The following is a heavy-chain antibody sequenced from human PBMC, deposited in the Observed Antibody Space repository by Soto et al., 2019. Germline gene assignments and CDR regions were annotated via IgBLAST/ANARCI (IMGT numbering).Heavy chain of an antibody. CDR3: ARHRRVRGVIITGNYYYYMDV. D-gene: IGHD3-10*01. J-gene: IGHJ6*03. CDR1: GYTFTSYG. Sequence: ASVKVSCKASGYTFTSYGISWVRQAPGQGLEWMGWISAYNGNTNYAQKLQGRVTMTTDTSTSTAYMELRSLRSDDTAVYYCARHRRVRGVIITGNYYYYMDVWGKGTTVT. CDR2: ISAYNGNT. V-gene: IGHV1-18*01.